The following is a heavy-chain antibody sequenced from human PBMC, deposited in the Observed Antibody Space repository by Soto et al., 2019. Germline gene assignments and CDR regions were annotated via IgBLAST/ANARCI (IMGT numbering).Heavy chain of an antibody. J-gene: IGHJ3*02. V-gene: IGHV5-51*03. CDR1: GYSFTSYW. CDR2: IYPGDSDT. D-gene: IGHD2-15*01. Sequence: EVQLVQSGAEVKKPGESLKISCKGSGYSFTSYWIGWVRQMPGKGLEWMGIIYPGDSDTRYSPSFQGQVTISADKSISTAYLQWSSLKASDTAMYYCARRDIVVVVAANHGAFDIWGQGAMVTVSS. CDR3: ARRDIVVVVAANHGAFDI.